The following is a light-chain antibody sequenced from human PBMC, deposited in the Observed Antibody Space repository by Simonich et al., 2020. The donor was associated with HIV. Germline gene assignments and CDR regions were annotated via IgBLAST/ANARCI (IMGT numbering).Light chain of an antibody. CDR3: QQYYSTPYT. Sequence: EIVMTQSPATLSVSPGERATLSCRASQSVSNKLAWYQQKLGQAPRLLIYGASTRATGTPARFSGSGSGTEFTLTITSMQSEDFAVYYCQQYYSTPYTFGQGTKLEIK. J-gene: IGKJ2*01. CDR2: GAS. V-gene: IGKV3-15*01. CDR1: QSVSNK.